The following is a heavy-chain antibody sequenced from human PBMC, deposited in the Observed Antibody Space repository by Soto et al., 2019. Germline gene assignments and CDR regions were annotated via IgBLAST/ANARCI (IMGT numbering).Heavy chain of an antibody. CDR2: VHYSGRI. J-gene: IGHJ4*02. Sequence: QVQLQESGPGLVKPSGTVSLTCTVSGVSITNGNDYWTWIRQHPGKGLEWIGHVHYSGRIHYNPSLQSRVTMSVDTSKNQVSLELSSATVADTAVYYCVRGMDLYTCGFWGQGTLVTVSS. V-gene: IGHV4-31*03. CDR1: GVSITNGNDY. CDR3: VRGMDLYTCGF. D-gene: IGHD2-2*02.